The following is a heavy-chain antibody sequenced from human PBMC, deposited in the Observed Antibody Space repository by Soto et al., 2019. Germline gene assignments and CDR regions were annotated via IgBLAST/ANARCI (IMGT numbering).Heavy chain of an antibody. CDR1: GFTFSTIA. J-gene: IGHJ4*02. V-gene: IGHV3-21*06. Sequence: EVQLLESGGGFEQPGGSLRLSCAASGFTFSTIAMAWVRQAPGKGLGRVSSISSTTNYIYYGDSMKGRFTISRDNAKNSLYLEMNSLRAEDTAVYYCARESEDLTSNFDYWGQGTLVTVSS. CDR3: ARESEDLTSNFDY. CDR2: ISSTTNYI.